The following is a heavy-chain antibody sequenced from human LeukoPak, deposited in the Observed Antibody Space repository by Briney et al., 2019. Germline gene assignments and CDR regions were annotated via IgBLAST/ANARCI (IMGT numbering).Heavy chain of an antibody. J-gene: IGHJ4*02. V-gene: IGHV3-48*03. Sequence: GGSLRLSCAASGFTFSSYEMNWVRQAPGKGLEWVSYISSSGSTIYYADSVKGRFAISRDNAKNSLYLQMNSLRAEDTAVYYCVRDRDYDILTGYYNVGVFDYWGQGTLVTVSS. CDR2: ISSSGSTI. CDR1: GFTFSSYE. D-gene: IGHD3-9*01. CDR3: VRDRDYDILTGYYNVGVFDY.